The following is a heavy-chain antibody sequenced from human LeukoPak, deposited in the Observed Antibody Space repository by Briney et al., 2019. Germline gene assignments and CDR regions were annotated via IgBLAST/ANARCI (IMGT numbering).Heavy chain of an antibody. CDR1: GYTLTSYD. D-gene: IGHD3-22*01. J-gene: IGHJ4*02. Sequence: ASVKVSCKASGYTLTSYDINWVRQATGQGLEWMGWMNPNSGNTGYAQKFQGRVTMTRNTSISTAYMELNSLRAEDTAVYYCAKDYYYDSSGYYYFDYWGQGTLVTVSS. CDR3: AKDYYYDSSGYYYFDY. V-gene: IGHV1-8*01. CDR2: MNPNSGNT.